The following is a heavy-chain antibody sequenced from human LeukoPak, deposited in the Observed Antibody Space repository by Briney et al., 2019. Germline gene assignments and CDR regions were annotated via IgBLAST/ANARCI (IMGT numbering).Heavy chain of an antibody. D-gene: IGHD6-6*01. Sequence: SETLSLTCTVSGGSISSYYWSWLRQPPGKGLEWIGYIYYSGSTNYNPSLKSRVTISVDTSKNQFSLKLSSVTAADTAVYYCARLIISYSSSSRAPRFDPWGQGTLVTVSS. CDR1: GGSISSYY. V-gene: IGHV4-59*08. CDR3: ARLIISYSSSSRAPRFDP. CDR2: IYYSGST. J-gene: IGHJ5*02.